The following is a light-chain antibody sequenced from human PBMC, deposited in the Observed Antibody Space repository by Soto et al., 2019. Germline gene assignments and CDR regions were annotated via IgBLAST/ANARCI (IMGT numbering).Light chain of an antibody. CDR3: NQYGSPPAWT. CDR2: AAS. Sequence: EIVVTQSPGTLSLFPGERATLSCRASQSISSNYLAWYQHKPGQAPRLLIHAASNRATGIPDRFSGAGSGTDFPLSISRLEPKDFAVCYCNQYGSPPAWTFGQGTKLEIK. V-gene: IGKV3-20*01. CDR1: QSISSNY. J-gene: IGKJ1*01.